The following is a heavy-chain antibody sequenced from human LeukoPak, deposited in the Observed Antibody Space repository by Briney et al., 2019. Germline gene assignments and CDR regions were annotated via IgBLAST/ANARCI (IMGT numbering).Heavy chain of an antibody. CDR1: GFTFTIYA. CDR2: IIGDGSDT. V-gene: IGHV3-23*01. J-gene: IGHJ4*02. CDR3: ARIGSSWSFDY. Sequence: GGSLRLSCAASGFTFTIYAMTWVRQAPGKGLEWVSLIIGDGSDTDYADSVKGRFTISRDNAMNSLYLQMNSLRVEDTAVYYCARIGSSWSFDYWGQGTRVTVSS. D-gene: IGHD6-13*01.